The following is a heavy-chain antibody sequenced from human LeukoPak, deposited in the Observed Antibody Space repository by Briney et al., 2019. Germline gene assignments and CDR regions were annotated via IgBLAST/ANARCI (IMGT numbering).Heavy chain of an antibody. Sequence: ASVKVSCKVSGYTLTELSMHWVRQAPGKGREWMGGFDPEDGETIYAQKFQGRVTMTEDTSTDTAYMELSSLRSEDTAVYYCATAGGTTGTTGAFDYWGQGTLVTVSS. CDR3: ATAGGTTGTTGAFDY. CDR2: FDPEDGET. J-gene: IGHJ4*02. D-gene: IGHD1-1*01. CDR1: GYTLTELS. V-gene: IGHV1-24*01.